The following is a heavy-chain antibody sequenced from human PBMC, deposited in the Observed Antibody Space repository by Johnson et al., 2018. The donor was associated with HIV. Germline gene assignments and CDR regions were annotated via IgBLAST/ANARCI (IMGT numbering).Heavy chain of an antibody. V-gene: IGHV3-30-3*01. CDR1: GFTFSSYA. CDR3: ASPPGGMNNALDI. J-gene: IGHJ3*02. Sequence: QVQLVESGGGVVQPGRSLSLSCVASGFTFSSYAMHWVRQAPGKGLEWVAVISYDGSNEYYADSVKGRFTISRDNSKNTLYLQMNSLRTEDTAVYYSASPPGGMNNALDIWGRGTMVIVST. D-gene: IGHD1-14*01. CDR2: ISYDGSNE.